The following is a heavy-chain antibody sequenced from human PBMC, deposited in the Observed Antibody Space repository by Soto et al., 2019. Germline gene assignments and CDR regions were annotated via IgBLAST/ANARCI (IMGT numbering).Heavy chain of an antibody. D-gene: IGHD6-13*01. J-gene: IGHJ4*02. Sequence: PGGSLRRSWAASGFTFSNYAMHWVRQAPGKGLEWVALTSYDGNNEYYTDSVKGRFTISRDNSKNKLFLQMNSPRPDDTAVYYCAKDKGVFSWATSYSDYWGQGALVTVSS. V-gene: IGHV3-30*18. CDR1: GFTFSNYA. CDR3: AKDKGVFSWATSYSDY. CDR2: TSYDGNNE.